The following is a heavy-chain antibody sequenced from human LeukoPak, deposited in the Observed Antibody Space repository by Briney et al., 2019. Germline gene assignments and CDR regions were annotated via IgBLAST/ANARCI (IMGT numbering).Heavy chain of an antibody. J-gene: IGHJ5*01. CDR2: IYYSGST. CDR1: GASISSYY. Sequence: SQTLSLTCTVSGASISSYYWSWIRQPPGKGLEWIGYIYYSGSTNYNPSLKSRVTISVDTSKNQFSLKLSSVTAADTAVYYCARVAVYGSRSYYNPLPTYNWFDPWGQGRLVTVSS. V-gene: IGHV4-59*01. CDR3: ARVAVYGSRSYYNPLPTYNWFDP. D-gene: IGHD3-10*01.